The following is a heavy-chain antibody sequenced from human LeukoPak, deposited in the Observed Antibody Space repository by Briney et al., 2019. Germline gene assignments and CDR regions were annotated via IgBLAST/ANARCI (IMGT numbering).Heavy chain of an antibody. Sequence: GGSLRLSCSASEFTFNRYTMAWVRQAPGKGLDWVSSISSSGHYIYYADSLKGRFTMSRDNANNLLYLQMNSLRVEDTAVYYCARAVVPSAIEEAFDIWGQGTMVTVSS. J-gene: IGHJ3*02. CDR2: ISSSGHYI. CDR1: EFTFNRYT. CDR3: ARAVVPSAIEEAFDI. V-gene: IGHV3-21*01. D-gene: IGHD2-2*02.